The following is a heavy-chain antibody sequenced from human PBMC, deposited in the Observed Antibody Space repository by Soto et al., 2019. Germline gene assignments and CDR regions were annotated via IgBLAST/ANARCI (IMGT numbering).Heavy chain of an antibody. CDR2: ISYDGSNK. Sequence: GGSLRLSCAASGFTFSSYAMHWVRQAPGKGLEWVAVISYDGSNKYYADSVKGRFTISRDNSKNTLYLQMNSLRAEDTAVYYCARDGDGYNYYFDYWGQGTLVTVSS. CDR3: ARDGDGYNYYFDY. V-gene: IGHV3-30-3*01. D-gene: IGHD5-12*01. J-gene: IGHJ4*02. CDR1: GFTFSSYA.